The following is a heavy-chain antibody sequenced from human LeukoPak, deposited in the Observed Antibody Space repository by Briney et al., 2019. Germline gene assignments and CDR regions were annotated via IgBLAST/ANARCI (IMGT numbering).Heavy chain of an antibody. D-gene: IGHD7-27*01. Sequence: PGGSLRLSCAASGFTFDDYGLSWVRQVPGKGLEWVSGLNWNGASTGYADSVKGRFTISRDNSKITLYLQMNSLRAEDTAVYYCAKDQRELGYYYYYMDVWGEGTTVTVSS. CDR1: GFTFDDYG. CDR2: LNWNGAST. V-gene: IGHV3-20*04. J-gene: IGHJ6*03. CDR3: AKDQRELGYYYYYMDV.